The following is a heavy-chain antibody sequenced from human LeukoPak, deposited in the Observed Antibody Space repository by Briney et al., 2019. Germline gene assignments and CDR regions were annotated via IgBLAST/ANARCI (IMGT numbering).Heavy chain of an antibody. CDR1: GYTFTGYH. CDR2: INPNSGGT. V-gene: IGHV1-2*06. J-gene: IGHJ4*02. Sequence: ASVKVSCKASGYTFTGYHMHWVQQAPGQGLEWMGRINPNSGGTNYAQKFQGRVTMTRDTSISTAYMELSRLRSDDTAVYYCARVGYSSGWYLYYFDYWGQGTLVTVSS. D-gene: IGHD6-19*01. CDR3: ARVGYSSGWYLYYFDY.